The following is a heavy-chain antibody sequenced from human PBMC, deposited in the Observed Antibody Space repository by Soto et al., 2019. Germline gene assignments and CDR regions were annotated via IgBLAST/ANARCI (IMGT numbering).Heavy chain of an antibody. CDR3: AKEATVTTFFDY. J-gene: IGHJ4*02. Sequence: QVQLVESGGGVVQPGRSLRLSCAASGFTFSSYGMRWVRQAPGKGLEWVAVISYDGSNKYYADSVKGRFTISRDNSKNTLYLQMNSLRAEDTAVYYCAKEATVTTFFDYWGQGTLVTVSS. D-gene: IGHD4-17*01. CDR1: GFTFSSYG. V-gene: IGHV3-30*18. CDR2: ISYDGSNK.